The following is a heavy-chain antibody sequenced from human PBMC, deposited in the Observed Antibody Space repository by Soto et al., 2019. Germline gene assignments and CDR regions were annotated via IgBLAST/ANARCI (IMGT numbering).Heavy chain of an antibody. J-gene: IGHJ6*02. Sequence: GGSLRLSCAASGFTFSGSAMHWVRQASGKGLEWVGRIRSKANSYATAYAASVKGRFTISRDDSKNTAYLQMNSLKTEDTAVYYCTRHQEMRVQQLTPKYYYYYGMDVWGQGTTVTVSS. CDR2: IRSKANSYAT. V-gene: IGHV3-73*01. CDR1: GFTFSGSA. D-gene: IGHD6-13*01. CDR3: TRHQEMRVQQLTPKYYYYYGMDV.